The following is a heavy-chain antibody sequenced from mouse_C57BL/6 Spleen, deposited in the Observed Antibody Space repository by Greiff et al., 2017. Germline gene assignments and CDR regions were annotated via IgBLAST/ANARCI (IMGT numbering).Heavy chain of an antibody. D-gene: IGHD1-1*01. CDR2: IYPGSGNT. J-gene: IGHJ2*01. Sequence: QVQLQQSGPELVKPGASVKISCKASGYSFTSYYIHWVKQRPGQGLEWIGWIYPGSGNTKYNEKFKGKATLTADTSSSTAYMQLSSLTSEDSAVYYCARITTVVATDDYWGQGTTLTVSS. CDR1: GYSFTSYY. V-gene: IGHV1-66*01. CDR3: ARITTVVATDDY.